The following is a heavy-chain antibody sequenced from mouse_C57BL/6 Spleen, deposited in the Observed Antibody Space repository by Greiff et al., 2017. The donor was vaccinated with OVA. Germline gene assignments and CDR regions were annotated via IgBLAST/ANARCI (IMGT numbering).Heavy chain of an antibody. V-gene: IGHV5-16*01. D-gene: IGHD4-1*01. CDR1: GFTFSDYY. CDR3: ARDLTGYAMDY. J-gene: IGHJ4*01. Sequence: EVMLVESEGGLVQPGRSMKLSCTASGFTFSDYYMAWVRQVPEKGLEWVANINYDGSSTYYLDSLKSRFIISRDNAKNILYLQMSSLKSEDTATYYCARDLTGYAMDYWGQGTSVTVSS. CDR2: INYDGSST.